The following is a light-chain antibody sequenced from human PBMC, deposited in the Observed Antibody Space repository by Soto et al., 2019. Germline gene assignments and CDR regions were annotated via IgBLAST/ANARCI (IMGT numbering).Light chain of an antibody. V-gene: IGKV3-11*01. J-gene: IGKJ5*01. CDR1: QSVSSN. Sequence: IVVTPSSATLSVSPGYRATLSCRASQSVSSNLAWYQQKPGQAPRLLIYDASIRASGIPARFSGSGSGTDFTLTISSLDPEDFAVYYCQQRSNRPLTFGQGTRLEIK. CDR2: DAS. CDR3: QQRSNRPLT.